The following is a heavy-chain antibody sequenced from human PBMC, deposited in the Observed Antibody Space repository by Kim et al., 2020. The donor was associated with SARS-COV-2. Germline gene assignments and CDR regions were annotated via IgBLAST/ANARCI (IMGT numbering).Heavy chain of an antibody. CDR3: TKARGGGIWYSHHFDH. D-gene: IGHD6-13*01. V-gene: IGHV3-23*01. CDR2: VGTIT. CDR1: GFTFSNFA. Sequence: GGSLRLSCAASGFTFSNFAMSWFRQAPGKGLEWVSTVGTITYYADSAKGRFIVFSDNSRNTQYLQFLNMRAVETDLTYWTKARGGGIWYSHHFDHWGQ. J-gene: IGHJ4*02.